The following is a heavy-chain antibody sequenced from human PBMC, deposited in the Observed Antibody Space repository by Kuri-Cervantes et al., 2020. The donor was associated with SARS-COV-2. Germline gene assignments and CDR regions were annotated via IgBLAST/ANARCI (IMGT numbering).Heavy chain of an antibody. J-gene: IGHJ4*02. CDR2: IYSGGSST. Sequence: GESLKISCAASGFTFSSYAMSWVRQAPGKGLEWVSVIYSGGSSTYYADSVKGRFTISRDNSKNTLYLQMNSLRAEDTAVYYCAEGGLDSGWGYWGQGTLVTVSS. V-gene: IGHV3-23*03. D-gene: IGHD6-19*01. CDR1: GFTFSSYA. CDR3: AEGGLDSGWGY.